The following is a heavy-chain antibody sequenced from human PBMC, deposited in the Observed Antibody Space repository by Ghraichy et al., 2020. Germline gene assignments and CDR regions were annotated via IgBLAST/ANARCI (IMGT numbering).Heavy chain of an antibody. CDR2: IYTDGST. CDR3: ARGHRWFDY. J-gene: IGHJ4*02. V-gene: IGHV3-53*04. CDR1: AFIVRSNY. Sequence: SLRLSCAASAFIVRSNYMSWVRQAPGKGLEWVSLIYTDGSTYYADSVKGRFTISRHNSRNTLYLQMNSLRAEDTAVYYCARGHRWFDYWGQGTQLTVSS. D-gene: IGHD6-13*01.